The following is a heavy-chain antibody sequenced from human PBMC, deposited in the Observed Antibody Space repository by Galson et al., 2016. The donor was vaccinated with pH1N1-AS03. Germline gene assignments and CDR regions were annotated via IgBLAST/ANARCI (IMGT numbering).Heavy chain of an antibody. CDR3: GKGGYSTSPPAVDS. J-gene: IGHJ5*01. Sequence: SLRLSCAASGFTFSNYVMSWVRQAPGKGLEWVSCISGSGGIANHADSVKGRLTTSRDNSKNTLYLQMNNLRAEDTAVYYCGKGGYSTSPPAVDSCGHGTLVTVSS. D-gene: IGHD6-6*01. CDR1: GFTFSNYV. CDR2: ISGSGGIA. V-gene: IGHV3-23*01.